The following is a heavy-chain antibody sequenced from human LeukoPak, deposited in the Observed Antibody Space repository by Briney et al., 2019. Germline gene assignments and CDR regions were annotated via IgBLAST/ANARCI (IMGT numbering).Heavy chain of an antibody. D-gene: IGHD3-22*01. V-gene: IGHV4-39*02. CDR2: IYYSGST. J-gene: IGHJ5*02. CDR1: GGSISSSSYY. CDR3: AGDPQIPADSSGYYYGNWFDP. Sequence: SETLSLTCTVSGGSISSSSYYWGWIRQPPGKGLEWIGSIYYSGSTYYNPSLKSRVTISVDTSKNQFSLKLSSVTAADTAVYYCAGDPQIPADSSGYYYGNWFDPWGQGTLVTVSS.